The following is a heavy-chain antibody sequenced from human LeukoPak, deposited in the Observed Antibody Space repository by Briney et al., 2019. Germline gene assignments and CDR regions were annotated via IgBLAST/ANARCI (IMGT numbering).Heavy chain of an antibody. Sequence: PGGSLRLSCAASGFTFSSYAMSWVRQAPGKGLEWASAISGSGGSTYYADSVKGRFTISRDNSKNTLYLQMNSLRAEDTAVYYCAKGDYYDSSGYSLFDYWGQGTLVTVSP. CDR1: GFTFSSYA. J-gene: IGHJ4*02. CDR3: AKGDYYDSSGYSLFDY. V-gene: IGHV3-23*01. CDR2: ISGSGGST. D-gene: IGHD3-22*01.